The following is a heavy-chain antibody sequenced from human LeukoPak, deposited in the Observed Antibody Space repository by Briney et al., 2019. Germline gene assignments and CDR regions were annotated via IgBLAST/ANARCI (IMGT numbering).Heavy chain of an antibody. CDR3: ATTVPGYPDDYFDY. Sequence: GGSLRLSCAASEFTFSNYWVSWVRQAPGKGLERVAHTNQDGSKNYYVDSLKGRFTISRDNAKNSLYLQMSSLRAEDTAVYYCATTVPGYPDDYFDYWGQGTLVTVSS. D-gene: IGHD6-19*01. CDR1: EFTFSNYW. J-gene: IGHJ4*02. V-gene: IGHV3-7*01. CDR2: TNQDGSKN.